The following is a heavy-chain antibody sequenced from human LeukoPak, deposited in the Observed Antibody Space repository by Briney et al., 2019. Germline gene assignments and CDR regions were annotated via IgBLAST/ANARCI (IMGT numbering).Heavy chain of an antibody. CDR2: IKQDGSDK. CDR1: GFTFSAYA. V-gene: IGHV3-7*01. Sequence: GGSLRLSCEASGFTFSAYAMTWVRQAPGSGLEWVATIKQDGSDKYYVDSVKGRFTVSRDNAKNSLYLQMNSLRVEDTAVYYCAKNGGSFDYWGQGTLVTVSS. D-gene: IGHD1-26*01. CDR3: AKNGGSFDY. J-gene: IGHJ4*02.